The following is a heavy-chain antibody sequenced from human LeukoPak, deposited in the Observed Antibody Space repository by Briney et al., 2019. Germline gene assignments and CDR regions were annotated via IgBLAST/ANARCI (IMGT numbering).Heavy chain of an antibody. CDR2: INHSGST. D-gene: IGHD6-13*01. V-gene: IGHV4-34*01. Sequence: SETLSLTCAVYGGSFSGYYWSWIRQPPGKGLEWIGEINHSGSTNYNPSLKSRVTISVDTSKNQFSLKLSSVTAADTAVYYCARGFLGSSWFYYYYYYMDVWGKGTTVTVSS. CDR1: GGSFSGYY. CDR3: ARGFLGSSWFYYYYYYMDV. J-gene: IGHJ6*03.